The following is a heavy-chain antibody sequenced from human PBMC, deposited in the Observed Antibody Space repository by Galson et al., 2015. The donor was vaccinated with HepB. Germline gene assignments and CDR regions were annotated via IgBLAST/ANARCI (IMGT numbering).Heavy chain of an antibody. V-gene: IGHV3-48*04. CDR2: ISSSSSTI. D-gene: IGHD3-22*01. CDR3: ARASSITMIVVVIALGAFDI. J-gene: IGHJ3*02. Sequence: SLRLSCAASGFTFSSYSMNWVRQAPGKGLEWVSYISSSSSTIYYADSVKGRFTISRDNAKNSLYLQMNSLRAEDTAVYYCARASSITMIVVVIALGAFDIWGQGTMVTVSS. CDR1: GFTFSSYS.